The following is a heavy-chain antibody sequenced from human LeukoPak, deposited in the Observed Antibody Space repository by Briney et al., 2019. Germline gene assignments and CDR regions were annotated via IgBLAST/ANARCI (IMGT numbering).Heavy chain of an antibody. CDR3: ARLGLRPIDYSNPEFDS. CDR1: GFTFSSYG. D-gene: IGHD4-11*01. V-gene: IGHV3-30*03. CDR2: ISYDGSNK. J-gene: IGHJ5*01. Sequence: GGSLRLSCAASGFTFSSYGMYWVRQAPGKGLEWVAVISYDGSNKNYPDSVKGRFTISRDNSKNTVDLQMNSLRVEDTAVYYCARLGLRPIDYSNPEFDSWGQGTLVTVSS.